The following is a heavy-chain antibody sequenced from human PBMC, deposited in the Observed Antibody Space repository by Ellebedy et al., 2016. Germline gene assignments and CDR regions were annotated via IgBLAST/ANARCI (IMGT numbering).Heavy chain of an antibody. V-gene: IGHV4-4*07. CDR3: ARCRRISSSWYVDDAFDI. CDR2: IYTSGST. CDR1: GGSISSYY. D-gene: IGHD6-13*01. Sequence: SETLSLXCTVSGGSISSYYWSWIRQPAGKGLEWIGRIYTSGSTNYNPSLKSRVTISVDTSKNQFSLKLSSVTAADTAVYYCARCRRISSSWYVDDAFDIWGQGTMVTVSS. J-gene: IGHJ3*02.